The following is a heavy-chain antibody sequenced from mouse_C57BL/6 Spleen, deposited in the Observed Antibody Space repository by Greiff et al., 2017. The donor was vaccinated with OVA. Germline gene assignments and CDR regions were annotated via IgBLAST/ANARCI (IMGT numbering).Heavy chain of an antibody. V-gene: IGHV1-80*01. CDR3: ARDYGPYYFDY. CDR1: GYAFRSYW. Sequence: QVQLQQSGAELVKPGASVKISCKASGYAFRSYWMNWVKQRPGKGLEWIGQIYPGDGDTNYNGKFKGKATLTADKSSSTAYMQLSSLTSEDSAVYFCARDYGPYYFDYWGQGTTLTVSS. J-gene: IGHJ2*01. CDR2: IYPGDGDT. D-gene: IGHD1-1*02.